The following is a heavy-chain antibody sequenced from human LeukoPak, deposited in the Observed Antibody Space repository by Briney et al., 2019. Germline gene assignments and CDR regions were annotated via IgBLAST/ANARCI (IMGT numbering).Heavy chain of an antibody. CDR3: GRWRSSGIGY. CDR1: GITFSGFG. Sequence: PGGSLRLSCTPSGITFSGFGFHWVRQAPGKGLEWVAVISYDGSDKNYIDSVKGRFTISRDNSRNTLYLQLNSLRVEDTAVYYCGRWRSSGIGYWGLGTLVTVSS. CDR2: ISYDGSDK. D-gene: IGHD3-10*01. V-gene: IGHV3-30*03. J-gene: IGHJ4*02.